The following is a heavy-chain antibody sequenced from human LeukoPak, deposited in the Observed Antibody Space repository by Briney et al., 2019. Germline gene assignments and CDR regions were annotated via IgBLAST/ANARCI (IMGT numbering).Heavy chain of an antibody. CDR2: FDPEDGET. J-gene: IGHJ5*02. CDR3: ATARKMVRQPKFRNNWFDP. V-gene: IGHV1-24*01. CDR1: GYTLTELS. Sequence: ASVKVSCKVSGYTLTELSMHWVRQAPGKGLEWMGGFDPEDGETIYAQKFQGRVTMTEDTSTDTAYKELSSLRSEDTAVYYCATARKMVRQPKFRNNWFDPWGQGTLVTVSS. D-gene: IGHD3-10*01.